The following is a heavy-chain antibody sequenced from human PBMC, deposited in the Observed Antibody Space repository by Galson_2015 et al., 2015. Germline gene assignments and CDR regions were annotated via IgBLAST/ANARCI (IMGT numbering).Heavy chain of an antibody. CDR3: ARDYYYDSSGNTDAFDI. J-gene: IGHJ3*02. CDR1: GFTVSSNY. Sequence: SLRLSCAASGFTVSSNYMSWVRQAPGKGLEWVSVIYSGGSTYYADSVEGRFTISRDNSKNTLYLQMNSLRAEDTAVYYCARDYYYDSSGNTDAFDIWGQGTMVTVSS. V-gene: IGHV3-53*01. D-gene: IGHD3-22*01. CDR2: IYSGGST.